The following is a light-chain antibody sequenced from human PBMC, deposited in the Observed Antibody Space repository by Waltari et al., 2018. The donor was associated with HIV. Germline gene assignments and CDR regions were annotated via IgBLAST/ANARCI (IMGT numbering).Light chain of an antibody. Sequence: QSVLTQPPSASGTPGQRVTISCSGSHSNVGNNYVSWYQHLPGTTPKLLTYRNNQRPSGDPDRFSGSKSGTSASLAISGLRSEDVADYYCAAWDDSLSGRVFGGGTKLTVL. CDR2: RNN. CDR3: AAWDDSLSGRV. J-gene: IGLJ3*02. V-gene: IGLV1-47*01. CDR1: HSNVGNNY.